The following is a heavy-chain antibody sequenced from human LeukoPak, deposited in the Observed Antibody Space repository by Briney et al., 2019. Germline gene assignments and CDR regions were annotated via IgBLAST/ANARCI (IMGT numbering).Heavy chain of an antibody. J-gene: IGHJ4*02. CDR2: ISYDGSNK. Sequence: GRSLRLSCAAFGFTFSSYAMHWVRQAPGKGLEWVAVISYDGSNKYYADSVKGRFTISRDNSKNTLYLQMNSLRAEDTAVYYCAREAVAGNFDYWGQGTLVTVSS. V-gene: IGHV3-30*04. CDR1: GFTFSSYA. D-gene: IGHD6-19*01. CDR3: AREAVAGNFDY.